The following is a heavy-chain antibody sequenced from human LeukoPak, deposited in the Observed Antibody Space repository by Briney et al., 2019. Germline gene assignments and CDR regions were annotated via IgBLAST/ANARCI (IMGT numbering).Heavy chain of an antibody. Sequence: MPSVTLSLTCTVSGVSISSGDYFWSWLRQPPGKGLEWIGYIYYSGSTYYNPSIKSRVTISVDTSKNQFSLKLSSVTAADTAVYYCARTYYDFWSGYYRAFDIWGQGTMVTVSS. CDR3: ARTYYDFWSGYYRAFDI. V-gene: IGHV4-30-4*08. CDR2: IYYSGST. J-gene: IGHJ3*02. CDR1: GVSISSGDYF. D-gene: IGHD3-3*01.